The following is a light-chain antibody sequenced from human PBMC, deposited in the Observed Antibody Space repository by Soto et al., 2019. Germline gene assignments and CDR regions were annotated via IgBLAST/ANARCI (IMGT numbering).Light chain of an antibody. CDR3: QQRGA. J-gene: IGKJ2*01. V-gene: IGKV1-9*01. CDR1: QGISSY. Sequence: IQLTQSPSSLSASVGDRVTITCRASQGISSYLAWYQQKPGKAPKLLIYAASTLQSGVPSRFSGSGSGTDFTLTISRLQPEDFATYYCQQRGAFGQGTKLEIK. CDR2: AAS.